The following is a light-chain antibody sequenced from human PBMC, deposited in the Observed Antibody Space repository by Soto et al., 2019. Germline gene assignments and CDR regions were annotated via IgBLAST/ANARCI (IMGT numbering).Light chain of an antibody. CDR2: DVS. J-gene: IGLJ1*01. Sequence: QSALTQPASVSGSPGQSITISCTGTNSDVGAYNYVFWYQQHPGKAPKLMIYDVSNRPSGVSNRFSGSKSGNTASLIISGLQAEDEADYYCTSYTSSDTYVFGTGTKVTVL. CDR1: NSDVGAYNY. CDR3: TSYTSSDTYV. V-gene: IGLV2-14*03.